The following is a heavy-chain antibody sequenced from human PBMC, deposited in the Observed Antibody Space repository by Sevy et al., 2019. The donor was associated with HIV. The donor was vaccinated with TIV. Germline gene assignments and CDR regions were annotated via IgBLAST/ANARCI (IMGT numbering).Heavy chain of an antibody. CDR3: XXXXXXXXXXXXXPYYMDV. CDR2: IIPIFGTA. CDR1: GGTFSSYA. Sequence: ASVKVSCKASGGTFSSYAISWVRQAPGQGLEWMGGIIPIFGTANYAQKFQGRVTITADESTSTAYMELSSLRSEDTXXXXXXXXXXXXXXXXXXPYYMDVWGKGTTVTVSS. J-gene: IGHJ6*03. V-gene: IGHV1-69*13.